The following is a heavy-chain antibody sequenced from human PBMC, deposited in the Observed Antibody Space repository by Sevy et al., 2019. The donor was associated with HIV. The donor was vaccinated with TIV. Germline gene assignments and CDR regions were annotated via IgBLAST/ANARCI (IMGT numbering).Heavy chain of an antibody. Sequence: SETLSLTCTVSGGSISSGGYYWSWIRQRPGKGLEWIGYIYYSGSTYYNPSLKSRVTISVDTSKNQFSLKLSSVTAADTAVYYCARDGLRKNAFDIWGQGTMVTVSS. CDR1: GGSISSGGYY. CDR3: ARDGLRKNAFDI. V-gene: IGHV4-31*03. CDR2: IYYSGST. D-gene: IGHD4-17*01. J-gene: IGHJ3*02.